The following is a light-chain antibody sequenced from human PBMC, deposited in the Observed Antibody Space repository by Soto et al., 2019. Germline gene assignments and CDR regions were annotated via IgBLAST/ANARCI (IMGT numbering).Light chain of an antibody. J-gene: IGLJ2*01. CDR2: EFR. Sequence: QSALTQPPSASGSPGQSVTTSCTGAANNIGGYNFVSWYQQHPGKAPKLIISEFRERPSGVPDRFSGSKSGNTASLTVSGLQAEDEADYYCSSYAGSNNVIFGGGTKLTVL. CDR3: SSYAGSNNVI. CDR1: ANNIGGYNF. V-gene: IGLV2-8*01.